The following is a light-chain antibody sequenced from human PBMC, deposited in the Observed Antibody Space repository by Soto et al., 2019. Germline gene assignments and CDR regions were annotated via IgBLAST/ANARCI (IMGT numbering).Light chain of an antibody. Sequence: RSFNIGGSTVNGYQQFPETAPKLLIYGTSQRPSGIPDRFSASKSGTSASLVISGLQSEDEADYYCAAWEDRLNGRVFGTGPKAIVL. CDR3: AAWEDRLNGRV. J-gene: IGLJ1*01. CDR1: SFNIGGST. V-gene: IGLV1-44*01. CDR2: GTS.